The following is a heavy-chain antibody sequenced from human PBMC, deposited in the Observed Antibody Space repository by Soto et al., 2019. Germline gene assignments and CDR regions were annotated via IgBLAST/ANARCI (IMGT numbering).Heavy chain of an antibody. CDR2: IYYSGST. CDR1: GGSISIYY. CDR3: ARVGIAAAGNIGYYGMDV. Sequence: SETLSLTCTVSGGSISIYYWSWIRQPPGKGLERIGYIYYSGSTNYNPSLKSRVTISVDTSKNKFSLKLSSVTAADTAVYYCARVGIAAAGNIGYYGMDVWGQGTTVTVS. J-gene: IGHJ6*02. V-gene: IGHV4-59*01. D-gene: IGHD6-13*01.